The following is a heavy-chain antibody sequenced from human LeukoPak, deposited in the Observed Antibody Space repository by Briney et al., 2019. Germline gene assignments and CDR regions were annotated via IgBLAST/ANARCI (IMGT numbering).Heavy chain of an antibody. CDR1: GFTFSSYG. V-gene: IGHV3-23*01. Sequence: GGSLRLSCAASGFTFSSYGLHWVRQAPGKGLEWVSAIGGSVDYTFYAESVKGRFITSRDNSKNTLYLQMSGLRVEDTAVYYCAKELVSRSSLTFDSWGQGALVTVSS. D-gene: IGHD6-13*01. CDR3: AKELVSRSSLTFDS. CDR2: IGGSVDYT. J-gene: IGHJ4*02.